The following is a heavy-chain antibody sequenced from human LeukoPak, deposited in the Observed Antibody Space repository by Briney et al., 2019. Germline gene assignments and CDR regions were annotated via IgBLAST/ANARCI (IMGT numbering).Heavy chain of an antibody. CDR2: IRYDGSNK. J-gene: IGHJ4*02. D-gene: IGHD7-27*01. V-gene: IGHV3-30*02. CDR3: AKGGTRLGWYLDD. Sequence: GGSLRLSCAASGFTFSSYGMHWVRQAPGKGLEWVAFIRYDGSNKYYADSVKGRFTISRDNSKNTLYLQMNSLRPEDTATYYCAKGGTRLGWYLDDWGQGTLVIVSS. CDR1: GFTFSSYG.